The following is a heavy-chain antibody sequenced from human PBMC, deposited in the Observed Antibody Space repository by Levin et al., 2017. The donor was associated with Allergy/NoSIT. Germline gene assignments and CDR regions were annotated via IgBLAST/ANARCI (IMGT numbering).Heavy chain of an antibody. J-gene: IGHJ5*02. V-gene: IGHV4-59*01. CDR3: ARDGSGKFYNWFDP. CDR2: VYYSGGT. CDR1: GGSISSYY. Sequence: SQTLSLPCTVSGGSISSYYWSWIRQPPGKGLEWIGYVYYSGGTNYNPSLKSRVTISVDTSKNQFSLKLRSVTAADTAVYYCARDGSGKFYNWFDPWGQGTLVTVSS. D-gene: IGHD3-10*01.